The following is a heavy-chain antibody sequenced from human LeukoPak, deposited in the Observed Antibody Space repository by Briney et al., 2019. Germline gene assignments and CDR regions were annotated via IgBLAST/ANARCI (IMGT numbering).Heavy chain of an antibody. CDR1: GFTFSTYG. V-gene: IGHV3-30*18. CDR3: AKAWRGDGDFHTFDL. D-gene: IGHD4-17*01. J-gene: IGHJ3*01. CDR2: ILYDGVNK. Sequence: SGGSLRLSCAASGFTFSTYGMHWVRQAPGKGLEWVAAILYDGVNKHYADSVKGRFTISRDNPKNTLYLEMSSLRSEDTAVFYCAKAWRGDGDFHTFDLWGQGTMVTVSS.